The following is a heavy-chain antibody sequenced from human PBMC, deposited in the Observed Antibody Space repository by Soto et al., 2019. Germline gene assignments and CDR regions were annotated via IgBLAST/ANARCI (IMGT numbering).Heavy chain of an antibody. D-gene: IGHD3-22*01. CDR1: GFTFSSYG. CDR2: ISYDGSNK. Sequence: QVQLVESGGGVVQPGRSLRLSCAASGFTFSSYGMHWVRQAPGKGLEWVAVISYDGSNKYYADSVKGRFTISRDNSKNTLYLQMNSLRAEDTAVYYCAKERAYYYDSSGQFDYWGQGTLVTVSS. CDR3: AKERAYYYDSSGQFDY. V-gene: IGHV3-30*18. J-gene: IGHJ4*02.